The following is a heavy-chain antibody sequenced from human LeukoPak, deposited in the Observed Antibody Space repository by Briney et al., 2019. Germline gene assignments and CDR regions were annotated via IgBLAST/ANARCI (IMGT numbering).Heavy chain of an antibody. Sequence: PGTSLRLSCAGSGFTFDRYAMHWVRQAPGKGLEWVSYISSSSYTIYYADSVKGRFTISRDNAKNSLYLQMNSLRAEDTAVYYCARAAHLDAFDIWGQGTMVTVSS. CDR1: GFTFDRYA. CDR2: ISSSSYTI. D-gene: IGHD1-1*01. CDR3: ARAAHLDAFDI. V-gene: IGHV3-48*04. J-gene: IGHJ3*02.